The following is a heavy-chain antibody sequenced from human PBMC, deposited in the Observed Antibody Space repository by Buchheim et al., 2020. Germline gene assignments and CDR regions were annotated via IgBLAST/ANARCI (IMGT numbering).Heavy chain of an antibody. CDR1: GFTFSSYG. V-gene: IGHV3-30*18. Sequence: QVQLVESGGGVVQPGRSLRLSCAASGFTFSSYGMHWVRQAPGKGLEWVAVISYDGSNKYYADSVKGRFTISRDNSKNTLYLQMNSLRAEDTAVYYCAKKDDFWSGYYTGMANYFDYWGQGTL. CDR3: AKKDDFWSGYYTGMANYFDY. J-gene: IGHJ4*02. D-gene: IGHD3-3*01. CDR2: ISYDGSNK.